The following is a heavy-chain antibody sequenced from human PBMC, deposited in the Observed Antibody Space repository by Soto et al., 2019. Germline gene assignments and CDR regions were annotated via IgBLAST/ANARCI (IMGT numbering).Heavy chain of an antibody. V-gene: IGHV1-24*01. Sequence: ASVKVSCKVSGYTLTELSMHWVRQAPGKGLEWMGGFDPEDGETIYAQKFQGRVTMTEDTSTDTAYMELSSLRSEDTAVYYCATDKFGGSYYAFDIWGQGTMVTVSS. J-gene: IGHJ3*02. CDR2: FDPEDGET. D-gene: IGHD1-26*01. CDR3: ATDKFGGSYYAFDI. CDR1: GYTLTELS.